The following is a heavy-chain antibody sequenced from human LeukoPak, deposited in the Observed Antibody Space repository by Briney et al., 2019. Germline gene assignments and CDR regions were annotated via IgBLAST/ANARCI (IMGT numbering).Heavy chain of an antibody. J-gene: IGHJ4*02. CDR3: TRGDGRGRSDGAI. CDR2: MNVDGSDK. Sequence: GGSLRLSCRASGFTFSNHWMGWVRQAPENGLEWVAIMNVDGSDKYHLDSVKGRFTISRDNAKNTLYLQMNSLRVEDTALYYCTRGDGRGRSDGAIWGPGTLVTVSS. CDR1: GFTFSNHW. V-gene: IGHV3-7*01. D-gene: IGHD5-18*01.